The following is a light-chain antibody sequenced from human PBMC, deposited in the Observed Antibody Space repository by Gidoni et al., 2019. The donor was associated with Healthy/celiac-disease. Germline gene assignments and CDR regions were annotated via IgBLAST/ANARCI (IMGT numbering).Light chain of an antibody. V-gene: IGLV2-14*03. J-gene: IGLJ1*01. CDR2: DVS. CDR3: SSYTSSSTD. Sequence: QSALTQPASVSGSPRQSITISCTGTSSDVGGYNYVSWYQQHPGKAPKLMIYDVSNRPSGVSNRFSGSKSGNTASLTISGLQAEDEADYYCSSYTSSSTDFGTGTKVTVL. CDR1: SSDVGGYNY.